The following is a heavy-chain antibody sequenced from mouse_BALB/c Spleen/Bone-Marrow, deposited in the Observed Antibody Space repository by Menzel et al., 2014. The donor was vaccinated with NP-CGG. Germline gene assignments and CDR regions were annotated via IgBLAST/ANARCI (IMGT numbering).Heavy chain of an antibody. V-gene: IGHV1-9*01. CDR3: ARTDYGYYAMYY. Sequence: QVQLQQSGAELMKPGASVKISRKSTGYTFSNYWIEGIKQRPGHGLEWIGEILPGGGSTKYNEKFKDKATFTADTSSKTPYMQLNSLTYEDSGGYCCARTDYGYYAMYYWFHGTSGTSAS. D-gene: IGHD2-4*01. J-gene: IGHJ4*01. CDR2: ILPGGGST. CDR1: GYTFSNYW.